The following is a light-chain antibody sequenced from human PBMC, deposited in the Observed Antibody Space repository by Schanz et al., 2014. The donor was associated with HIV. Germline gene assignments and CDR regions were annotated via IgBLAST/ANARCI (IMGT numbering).Light chain of an antibody. J-gene: IGLJ3*02. CDR2: GVN. Sequence: QSALTQPASVSGSPGQSVTISCTGTYTDIGAYNYLSWYQQHPGRAPRLLIYGVNGRPSGISDRFSGSKSGTAASLTISGLQPEDEADYYCSSFTSTPTVVFGGGTKLTVL. CDR3: SSFTSTPTVV. V-gene: IGLV2-14*03. CDR1: YTDIGAYNY.